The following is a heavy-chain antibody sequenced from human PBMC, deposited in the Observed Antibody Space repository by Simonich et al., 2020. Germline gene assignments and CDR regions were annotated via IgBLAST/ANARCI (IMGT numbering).Heavy chain of an antibody. D-gene: IGHD2-21*01. Sequence: QVQLVQSGAEVKKPGASVKVSCKASGYTFTGYYMHWVRQAPGQGREGVGGINTNRGGTNYAQKFQGRVTMTRDTSISTAYMELSRLRSDDTAVYYCARNGLVGILKAFDIWGQGTMVTVSS. CDR3: ARNGLVGILKAFDI. V-gene: IGHV1-2*02. CDR2: INTNRGGT. J-gene: IGHJ3*02. CDR1: GYTFTGYY.